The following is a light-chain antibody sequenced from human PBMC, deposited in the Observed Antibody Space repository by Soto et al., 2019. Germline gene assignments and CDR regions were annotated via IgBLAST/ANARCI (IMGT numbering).Light chain of an antibody. V-gene: IGKV1-39*01. CDR1: QSISTY. CDR2: PTS. J-gene: IGKJ4*01. CDR3: QQSYSIPLT. Sequence: DIQMTQSPSSLSASVGDRVTITCRASQSISTYLNWYQQKPGKAPKLLIYPTSSLQSGVPSRFSGSGSGTDFTLTISSLQPEDFATYYCQQSYSIPLTFGGGTKVEIK.